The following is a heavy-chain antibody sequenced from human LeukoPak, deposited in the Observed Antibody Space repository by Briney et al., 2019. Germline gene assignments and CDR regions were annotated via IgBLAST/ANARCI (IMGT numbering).Heavy chain of an antibody. Sequence: PGGSLRLSCAASGFSFSNYEMNWVRQAPGKGLEWVSSISSSSIYIYYADSVKGRFTISRDNAKNSLFLQMNSLRAEDTAVYYCARGGENYGYWFDCRGQGPMVTVSS. CDR2: ISSSSIYI. D-gene: IGHD5-18*01. J-gene: IGHJ4*02. CDR3: ARGGENYGYWFDC. V-gene: IGHV3-21*01. CDR1: GFSFSNYE.